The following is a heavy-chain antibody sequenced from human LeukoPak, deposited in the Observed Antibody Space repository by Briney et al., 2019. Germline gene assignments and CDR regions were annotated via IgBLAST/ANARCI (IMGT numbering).Heavy chain of an antibody. CDR2: IKSDGGEG. D-gene: IGHD1-26*01. Sequence: HSGGSLRLSCAASGFPFSSYAMSWVRQAPGKGLEWVANIKSDGGEGYSVDSVRGRFTVSRDNAKNSLYLQMSSLGAEDTAVYYCARDSGTYRYFDYWGQGTLVTVSS. CDR1: GFPFSSYA. CDR3: ARDSGTYRYFDY. J-gene: IGHJ4*02. V-gene: IGHV3-7*04.